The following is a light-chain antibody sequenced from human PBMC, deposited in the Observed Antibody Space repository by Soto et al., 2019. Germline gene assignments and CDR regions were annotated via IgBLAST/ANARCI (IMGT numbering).Light chain of an antibody. J-gene: IGKJ5*01. CDR3: QQYNIWRSIT. CDR2: DIS. V-gene: IGKV3-15*01. Sequence: IMVTQSPATVSVSPEERATLSCRASQSVGNKVAWYQHKRGQTPRLMICDISTRAAGVPARFSGSGYGPDFTLTISSLQSEDFAVYYCQQYNIWRSITFCQGTRLEIK. CDR1: QSVGNK.